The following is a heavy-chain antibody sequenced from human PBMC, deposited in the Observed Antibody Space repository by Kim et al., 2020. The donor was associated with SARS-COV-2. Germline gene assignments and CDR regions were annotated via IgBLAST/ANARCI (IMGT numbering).Heavy chain of an antibody. Sequence: GGSLRHSCAASGFTFSSYSMNWVRQAPGTGLEWLSSISGTRSYIYYADSVKGRFTISRDNAKNSLYLQMDSLRAEDTAVYYCAREGWELRAEYFQHWGQGTQVTVSS. J-gene: IGHJ1*01. CDR3: AREGWELRAEYFQH. D-gene: IGHD2-15*01. V-gene: IGHV3-21*04. CDR1: GFTFSSYS. CDR2: ISGTRSYI.